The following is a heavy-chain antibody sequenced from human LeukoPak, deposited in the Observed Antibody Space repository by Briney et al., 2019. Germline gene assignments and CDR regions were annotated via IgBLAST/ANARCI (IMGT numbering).Heavy chain of an antibody. D-gene: IGHD1-26*01. CDR3: ARGEWELSYFDY. V-gene: IGHV3-21*01. CDR1: GFTFSSYS. Sequence: GGSLSLSCAASGFTFSSYSMNWVRQAPGKGLEWVSSISSSSSYIYYADSVKGRFTISRDNAKNSLYLQMNSLRAEDTAVYYCARGEWELSYFDYWGQGTLVTVSS. J-gene: IGHJ4*02. CDR2: ISSSSSYI.